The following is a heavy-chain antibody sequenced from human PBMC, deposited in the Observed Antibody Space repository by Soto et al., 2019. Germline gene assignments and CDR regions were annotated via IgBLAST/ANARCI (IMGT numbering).Heavy chain of an antibody. CDR1: GYTFTSYH. Sequence: QVQLVQSGAEVKKPGASVRISCKASGYTFTSYHIHWVRQAPGQGLEWMAIVNPTGGSTNYAQKFQSRVTVTFDTTTSTVFMELNSLRYEDTAVYYCARHLAAGDSSGQGTLVTVSS. CDR2: VNPTGGST. V-gene: IGHV1-46*03. CDR3: ARHLAAGDS. J-gene: IGHJ4*02. D-gene: IGHD6-25*01.